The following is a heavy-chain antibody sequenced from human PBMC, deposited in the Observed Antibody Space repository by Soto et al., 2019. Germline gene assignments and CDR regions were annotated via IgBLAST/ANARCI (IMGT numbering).Heavy chain of an antibody. J-gene: IGHJ2*01. V-gene: IGHV3-30*18. Sequence: QVQLVESGGGVVQPGRSLRLSCAASGIIFSTYGMHWVRQAPGKGLEWVAVISHDGSTIYYADSVKGRFTISRDNSKNTLFRQMSSLRAEDTAVYYRANPVQENGYHYDIWYFDLWGRGTLVTVSS. D-gene: IGHD3-22*01. CDR2: ISHDGSTI. CDR3: ANPVQENGYHYDIWYFDL. CDR1: GIIFSTYG.